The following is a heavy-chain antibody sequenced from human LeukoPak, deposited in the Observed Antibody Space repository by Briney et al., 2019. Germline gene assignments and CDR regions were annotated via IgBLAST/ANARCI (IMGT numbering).Heavy chain of an antibody. CDR1: GYSISSGYY. Sequence: SETLSLTCTVSGYSISSGYYWGWIRQPPGKGLEWIGSIYHSGSTYYNPSLKSRVTISVDTSKNQFSLKLSSVTAADTAVYYCASLTTVVKSWFDPWGQGTLVTVSS. J-gene: IGHJ5*02. V-gene: IGHV4-38-2*02. D-gene: IGHD4-23*01. CDR3: ASLTTVVKSWFDP. CDR2: IYHSGST.